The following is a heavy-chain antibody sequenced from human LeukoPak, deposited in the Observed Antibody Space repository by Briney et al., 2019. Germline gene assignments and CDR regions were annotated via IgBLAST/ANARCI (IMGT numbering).Heavy chain of an antibody. V-gene: IGHV4-31*03. CDR1: GDSVTSGGYF. J-gene: IGHJ3*02. Sequence: SQTLSLTCTVSGDSVTSGGYFWTWIRQHPGKGLEWIGYISDSGTTSYNPSLKSRVSISVATSNNQFSLRLSSVTAADTAAYYCARDVVVTSSPDAFDIWGQGTMVTVSS. CDR3: ARDVVVTSSPDAFDI. D-gene: IGHD2-21*02. CDR2: ISDSGTT.